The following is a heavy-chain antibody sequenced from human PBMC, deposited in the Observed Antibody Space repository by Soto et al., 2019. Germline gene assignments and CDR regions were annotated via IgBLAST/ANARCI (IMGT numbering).Heavy chain of an antibody. CDR2: INHSGST. V-gene: IGHV4-34*01. D-gene: IGHD2-2*01. Sequence: QVQLQQWGAGLLKPSETLSLTCAVYGGSFSGYYWSWIRQPPGKGLEWIGEINHSGSTNYNPSLKSRVTISVDTSKNQFSLKLSSVTAADTAVYYCARRLRYCSSTSCYARAYYYMDVWGKGTTVTVSS. CDR1: GGSFSGYY. J-gene: IGHJ6*03. CDR3: ARRLRYCSSTSCYARAYYYMDV.